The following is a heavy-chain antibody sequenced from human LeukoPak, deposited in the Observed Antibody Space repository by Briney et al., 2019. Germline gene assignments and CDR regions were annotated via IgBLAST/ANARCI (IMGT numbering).Heavy chain of an antibody. CDR2: IYYSGST. D-gene: IGHD3-22*01. J-gene: IGHJ3*02. V-gene: IGHV4-59*13. CDR1: GGSISSYH. CDR3: ARDYDSSGYYDAFDI. Sequence: SETLSLTCTVSGGSISSYHGSWIRQPPGKGLEWIGYIYYSGSTNYNPPLNSRVTISVDTSKNHFSLKQSSVTAADTAVYYCARDYDSSGYYDAFDIWGQGTMVTVSS.